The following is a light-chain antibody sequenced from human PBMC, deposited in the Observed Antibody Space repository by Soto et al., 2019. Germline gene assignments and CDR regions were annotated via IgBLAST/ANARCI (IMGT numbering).Light chain of an antibody. J-gene: IGLJ2*01. CDR2: EVS. CDR3: SSYTSSSPRV. Sequence: QSVLTQPASVSGSPGQSITISCTGTSSDVGGYNYVSWYQQHPGKAPKLMIYEVSNRPSGVSNRFSGSKSGNTASLTISGLQAEDEADYYCSSYTSSSPRVFCGGTKLTVL. V-gene: IGLV2-14*01. CDR1: SSDVGGYNY.